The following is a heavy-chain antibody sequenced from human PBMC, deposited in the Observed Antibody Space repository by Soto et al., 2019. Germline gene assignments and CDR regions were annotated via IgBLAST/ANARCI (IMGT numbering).Heavy chain of an antibody. Sequence: PGGSLRLSCAASGFTFSSYWMHWVRQAPGKGLVWVSRINSDGSSTSYADSVKGRFTISRDNAKNTLYLQMNSLRAEDTAVYYFARDSRQQLEYYYYYYMDVWGKGTTVTVSS. V-gene: IGHV3-74*01. CDR2: INSDGSST. CDR3: ARDSRQQLEYYYYYYMDV. CDR1: GFTFSSYW. J-gene: IGHJ6*03. D-gene: IGHD6-13*01.